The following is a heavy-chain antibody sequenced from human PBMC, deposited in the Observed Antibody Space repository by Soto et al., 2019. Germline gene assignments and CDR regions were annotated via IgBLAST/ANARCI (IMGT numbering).Heavy chain of an antibody. CDR3: ARDLPYRGVIAE. V-gene: IGHV3-30-3*01. Sequence: GGSLRLSCAASGFTFSSYAMHWVRQAPGKGLEWVAVISYDGSNKYYADSVKGRFTISRDNSKNTLYLQMNSLRAEDTAVYYCARDLPYRGVIAEWGQGTLVTVSS. J-gene: IGHJ4*02. CDR1: GFTFSSYA. D-gene: IGHD3-16*02. CDR2: ISYDGSNK.